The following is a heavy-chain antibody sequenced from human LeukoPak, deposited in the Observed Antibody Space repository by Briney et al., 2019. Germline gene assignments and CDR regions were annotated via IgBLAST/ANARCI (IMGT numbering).Heavy chain of an antibody. CDR3: AKATGGIAVAGTGGSSNAFDI. D-gene: IGHD6-19*01. Sequence: GGSLRLSCAASGFTFSSYSMNWVRQAPGKGLEWVSYISSSSSTIYYADSVKGRFTISRDNAKNSLYLQMNSLRAEDTALYYCAKATGGIAVAGTGGSSNAFDIWGQGTMVTVSS. CDR2: ISSSSSTI. J-gene: IGHJ3*02. CDR1: GFTFSSYS. V-gene: IGHV3-48*04.